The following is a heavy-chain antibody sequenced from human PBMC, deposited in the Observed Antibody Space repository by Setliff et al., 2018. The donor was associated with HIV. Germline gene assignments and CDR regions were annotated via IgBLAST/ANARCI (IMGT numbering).Heavy chain of an antibody. CDR1: GGSISNYY. D-gene: IGHD1-1*01. V-gene: IGHV4-4*08. Sequence: SETLSLTCTVSGGSISNYYWSWIRQPPGKGLEWIGHIYTGGNANYNPSLQSRVTISVDTSKNQFSLMLGSMTAADTAVYYCARERLSRLGFDYWGQGTLVTVS. CDR2: IYTGGNA. J-gene: IGHJ4*02. CDR3: ARERLSRLGFDY.